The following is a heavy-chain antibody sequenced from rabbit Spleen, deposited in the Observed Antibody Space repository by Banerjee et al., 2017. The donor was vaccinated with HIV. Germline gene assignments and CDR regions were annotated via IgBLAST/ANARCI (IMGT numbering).Heavy chain of an antibody. V-gene: IGHV1S45*01. CDR3: ARSGDWNDYGYAIKL. J-gene: IGHJ4*01. CDR1: GFSFSDRDV. CDR2: INAATAKP. Sequence: QEQLVESGGGLVKPEGSLTLTCKASGFSFSDRDVMCWVRQAPGKGLEWIACINAATAKPVYATWAKGRFTISRTSSTTVTLRMTSLTAADTATYFCARSGDWNDYGYAIKLWGPGTLVTVS. D-gene: IGHD6-1*01.